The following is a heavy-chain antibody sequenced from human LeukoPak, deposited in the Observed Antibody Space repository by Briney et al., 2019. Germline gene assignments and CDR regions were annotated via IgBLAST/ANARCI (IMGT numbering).Heavy chain of an antibody. CDR1: GFSFSDYA. CDR3: AKEGDYNEFDY. D-gene: IGHD4-17*01. J-gene: IGHJ4*02. Sequence: PGGSLRLSCTGSGFSFSDYAMSWFRQAPGKGLEWVAVISYDGSNKYYADSVKGRFTISRDSSKNTLYLQMNTLRAEDTAVYYCAKEGDYNEFDYWGQGTLATVSS. V-gene: IGHV3-30*04. CDR2: ISYDGSNK.